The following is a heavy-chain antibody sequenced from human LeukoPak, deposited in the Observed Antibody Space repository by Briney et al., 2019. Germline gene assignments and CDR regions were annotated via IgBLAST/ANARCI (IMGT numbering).Heavy chain of an antibody. D-gene: IGHD6-6*01. Sequence: GGSLRLSCAAFDFTFSNYAMSWVRQSPGKGLEWVSGTSGSGGSRYYPDSVKGRFTISRDNSKNTLSLEMNSLRAEDTAVYYCARSSRLTFDYWGQGTLVTVSS. CDR2: TSGSGGSR. CDR1: DFTFSNYA. J-gene: IGHJ4*02. V-gene: IGHV3-23*01. CDR3: ARSSRLTFDY.